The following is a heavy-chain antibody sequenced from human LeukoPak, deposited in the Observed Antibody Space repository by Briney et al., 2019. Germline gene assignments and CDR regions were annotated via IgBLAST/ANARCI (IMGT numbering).Heavy chain of an antibody. D-gene: IGHD4-17*01. CDR1: GFTFSSCG. J-gene: IGHJ3*02. Sequence: GSLRLSCAASGFTFSSCGMHWVRQAPGKGLEWVAVIWYDGSNKYYADSVKGRFTISRDNSRNTLYLQMNSLRAEDTAVYYCARDRGDYVDSFDAFDIWGQGTMVTVSS. V-gene: IGHV3-33*01. CDR3: ARDRGDYVDSFDAFDI. CDR2: IWYDGSNK.